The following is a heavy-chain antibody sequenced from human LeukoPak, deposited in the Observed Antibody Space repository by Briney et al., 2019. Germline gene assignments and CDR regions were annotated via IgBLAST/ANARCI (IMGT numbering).Heavy chain of an antibody. CDR1: GDSISSGDYY. CDR2: IYYSGST. Sequence: PSQTLSLTCTVSGDSISSGDYYWSWIRQHPGKGLEWIGYIYYSGSTYYNPSLKSRVTISVDTSKSQFSLKLSSVTAADSAVYYCARFRKVDSDKYSSSWYDLDYWGQGTLVTVSS. J-gene: IGHJ4*02. CDR3: ARFRKVDSDKYSSSWYDLDY. V-gene: IGHV4-31*03. D-gene: IGHD6-13*01.